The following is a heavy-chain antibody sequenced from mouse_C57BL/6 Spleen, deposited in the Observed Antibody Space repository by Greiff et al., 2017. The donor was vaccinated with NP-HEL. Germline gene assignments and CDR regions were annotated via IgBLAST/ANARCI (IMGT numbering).Heavy chain of an antibody. D-gene: IGHD1-1*01. CDR1: GFTFSDYY. J-gene: IGHJ4*01. V-gene: IGHV5-16*01. CDR3: ARDRGYYYGSGGYAMDY. Sequence: EVKVVESEGGLVQPGSSMKLSCTASGFTFSDYYMAWVRQVPEKGLEWVANINYDGSSTYYLDSLKSRFIISRDNAKNILYLQMSSLKSEDTATYYCARDRGYYYGSGGYAMDYWGQGTSVTVSS. CDR2: INYDGSST.